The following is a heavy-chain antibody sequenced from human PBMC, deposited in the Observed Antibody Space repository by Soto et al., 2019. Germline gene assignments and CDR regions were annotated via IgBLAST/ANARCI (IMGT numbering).Heavy chain of an antibody. CDR2: ISSYGGST. CDR3: ARDPDSSGYYYFDY. CDR1: GFTFSSYA. J-gene: IGHJ4*02. V-gene: IGHV3-64*01. Sequence: GGSLRLSCAASGFTFSSYAMHWVRQAPGKGQEYVSAISSYGGSTYYANSVKGRFTISRDNSKNTLYLQMGSLRAEDMAVYYCARDPDSSGYYYFDYWGQGTLVTVSS. D-gene: IGHD3-22*01.